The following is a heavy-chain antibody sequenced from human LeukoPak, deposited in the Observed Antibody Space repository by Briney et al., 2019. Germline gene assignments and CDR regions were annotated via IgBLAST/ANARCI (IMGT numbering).Heavy chain of an antibody. J-gene: IGHJ4*02. CDR3: ARDRGVALQLWTDLDY. CDR1: GFTFSSYG. CDR2: ISYDGSNK. Sequence: GGSLRLSCAASGFTFSSYGMHWVRQAPGKGLEWVAVISYDGSNKYYADSVKGRFTISRDNSKNTLYLQMNSLRAEDTAVYYCARDRGVALQLWTDLDYWGQGTLVTVSS. V-gene: IGHV3-30*03. D-gene: IGHD5-18*01.